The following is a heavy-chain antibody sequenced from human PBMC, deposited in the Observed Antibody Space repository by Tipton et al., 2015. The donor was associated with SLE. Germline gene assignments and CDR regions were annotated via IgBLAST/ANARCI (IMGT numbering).Heavy chain of an antibody. D-gene: IGHD5-18*01. Sequence: TLSLTCTVSGGSISSYYWSWIRQPPGKGLEWIGYIYYSGSTNYNPSLKSRVTISVDTSKNQFSLKLSSVTAADTAVYYCARDRGYSYGYYFDYWGQGTLVTVSS. CDR2: IYYSGST. CDR3: ARDRGYSYGYYFDY. CDR1: GGSISSYY. J-gene: IGHJ4*02. V-gene: IGHV4-59*01.